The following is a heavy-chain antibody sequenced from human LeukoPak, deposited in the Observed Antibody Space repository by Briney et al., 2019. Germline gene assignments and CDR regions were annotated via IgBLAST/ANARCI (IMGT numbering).Heavy chain of an antibody. CDR1: GFTFSGHA. J-gene: IGHJ4*02. D-gene: IGHD3-22*01. CDR2: ISGGGGSV. Sequence: GGSLRLSCAASGFTFSGHAMNGVRQAPGKGLEWVLGISGGGGSVYYADSVKGRFTISRDNSKSTLYLQMNSLRAEDTAVYYCAKDISRINVIVVAPGRGIDYWGQGTLVTVSS. V-gene: IGHV3-23*01. CDR3: AKDISRINVIVVAPGRGIDY.